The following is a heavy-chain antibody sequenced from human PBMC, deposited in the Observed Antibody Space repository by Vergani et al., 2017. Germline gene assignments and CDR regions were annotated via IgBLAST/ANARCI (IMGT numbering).Heavy chain of an antibody. CDR1: GGSISSYY. D-gene: IGHD1-26*01. Sequence: QVQLQESGPGLVKPSETLSLTCTVSGGSISSYYWSWIRQPPGKGLEWIGYIYYSGSTNYNPSLKSRATISVDTSKNQFSLKLSSVTAADTAVYYCARREGGSYSFGAFDIWGQGTMVTVSS. CDR2: IYYSGST. J-gene: IGHJ3*02. CDR3: ARREGGSYSFGAFDI. V-gene: IGHV4-59*08.